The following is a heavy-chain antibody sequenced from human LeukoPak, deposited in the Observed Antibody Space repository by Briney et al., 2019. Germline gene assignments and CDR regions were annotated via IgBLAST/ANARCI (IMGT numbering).Heavy chain of an antibody. D-gene: IGHD3-22*01. J-gene: IGHJ4*02. Sequence: KPSETLSLTCTVSGVSNSSYYWSWIRQPPGKGLEWIGYIYYSGSTNYNPSLKSRVTISVDTSKNQFSLKLSSVTAADTAVYYCARGGEYYDSSGYFHYYFDYWGQGTLVTVSS. V-gene: IGHV4-59*01. CDR1: GVSNSSYY. CDR3: ARGGEYYDSSGYFHYYFDY. CDR2: IYYSGST.